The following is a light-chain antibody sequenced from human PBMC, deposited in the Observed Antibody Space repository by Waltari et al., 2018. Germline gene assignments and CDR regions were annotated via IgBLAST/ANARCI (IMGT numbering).Light chain of an antibody. CDR1: QSISDW. J-gene: IGKJ2*01. Sequence: DIQMTQSPSTLSASVGDRVTITCRASQSISDWLAWYQQKPGKAPKLLIYDASTLESGVPSRFSGSGSGTEFTLTISSLQPDDFATYYSQQYNDWSTFGQGTKLEI. V-gene: IGKV1-5*01. CDR2: DAS. CDR3: QQYNDWST.